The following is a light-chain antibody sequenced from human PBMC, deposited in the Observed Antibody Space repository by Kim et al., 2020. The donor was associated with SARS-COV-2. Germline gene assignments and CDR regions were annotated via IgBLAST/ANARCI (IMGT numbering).Light chain of an antibody. V-gene: IGLV1-44*01. J-gene: IGLJ3*02. Sequence: QRVTMSCYGSSSDIVSNTVHGYQHYPGTATKLLINSNNPRPSGVPDRFSGSKSGTAASLAISGLQSEDEADYHCATWDGSLNGYWVFGGGTKLTVL. CDR3: ATWDGSLNGYWV. CDR2: SNN. CDR1: SSDIVSNT.